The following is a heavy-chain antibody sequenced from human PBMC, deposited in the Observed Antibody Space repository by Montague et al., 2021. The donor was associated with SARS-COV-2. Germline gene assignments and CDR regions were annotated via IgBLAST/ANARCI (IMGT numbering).Heavy chain of an antibody. CDR1: GFYFNDYG. D-gene: IGHD1-26*01. Sequence: SLRLSCAVSGFYFNDYGMSWVRQAPGKGLEWVANIKPDGGEKHYVDSVKGRFTISRDSAKNSLNLQMDSLRAEDTALYYCARDSRIVGATGGMDVWGQGTTVIVSS. J-gene: IGHJ6*02. CDR3: ARDSRIVGATGGMDV. CDR2: IKPDGGEK. V-gene: IGHV3-7*03.